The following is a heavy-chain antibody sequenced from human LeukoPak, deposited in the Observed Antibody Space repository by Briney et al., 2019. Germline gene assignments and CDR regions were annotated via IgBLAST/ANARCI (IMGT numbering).Heavy chain of an antibody. Sequence: GASVKVSCKASGGTFSSYAISWVRQAPGQGLEWIGGIIPIFGTANYAQKFQGRVTITADESTSTAYMELSSLRSEDTAVYYCAYDILTGYYSPEYWGQGTLVTVSS. V-gene: IGHV1-69*13. CDR2: IIPIFGTA. CDR1: GGTFSSYA. J-gene: IGHJ4*02. CDR3: AYDILTGYYSPEY. D-gene: IGHD3-9*01.